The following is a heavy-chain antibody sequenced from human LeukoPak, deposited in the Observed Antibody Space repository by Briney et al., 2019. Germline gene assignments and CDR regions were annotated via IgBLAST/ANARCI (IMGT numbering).Heavy chain of an antibody. CDR1: GYTFTSYG. J-gene: IGHJ5*02. V-gene: IGHV1-18*01. D-gene: IGHD3-22*01. CDR3: ARDSVPLYYYDSSGYYPLFDP. CDR2: ISAYNGNT. Sequence: ASVKVSCKASGYTFTSYGISWVRQAPGQGLEWMGWISAYNGNTNYAQKPQGRVTMTTDTSTSTAYMELRSLRSDDTAVYYCARDSVPLYYYDSSGYYPLFDPWGQGTLVTVSS.